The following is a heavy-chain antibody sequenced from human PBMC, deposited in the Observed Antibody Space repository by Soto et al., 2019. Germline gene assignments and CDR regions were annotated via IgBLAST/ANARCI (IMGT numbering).Heavy chain of an antibody. D-gene: IGHD5-12*01. J-gene: IGHJ2*01. Sequence: QVQLVESGGGVVQPGRSLRLSCAASGFTFSSYAMHWVRQAPGKGLEWVAVISYDGSNKYYADSVKGRFTISRDNSKNTLYLQMNSLRAEDTAVYYCARERGGGGYHWYFDLWGRGTLVTVSS. CDR1: GFTFSSYA. CDR3: ARERGGGGYHWYFDL. V-gene: IGHV3-30-3*01. CDR2: ISYDGSNK.